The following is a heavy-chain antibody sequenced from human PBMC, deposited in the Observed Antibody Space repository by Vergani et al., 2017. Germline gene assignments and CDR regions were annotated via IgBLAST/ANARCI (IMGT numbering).Heavy chain of an antibody. CDR2: IIPIFGTA. V-gene: IGHV1-69*13. Sequence: QVQLVQSGAEVKKPGASVKVSCKASGGTFSSYAISWVRQAPGQGLEWMGGIIPIFGTANYAQKFQGRVTITADESTSTAYMELSSLRSEDTAVYYCARGPSIVVVPAAYYYYYMDVWGKGTTVTVSS. D-gene: IGHD2-2*01. CDR3: ARGPSIVVVPAAYYYYYMDV. J-gene: IGHJ6*03. CDR1: GGTFSSYA.